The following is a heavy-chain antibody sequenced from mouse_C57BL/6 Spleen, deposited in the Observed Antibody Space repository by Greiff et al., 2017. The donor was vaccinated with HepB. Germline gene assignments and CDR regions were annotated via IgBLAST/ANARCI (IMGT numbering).Heavy chain of an antibody. D-gene: IGHD2-3*01. CDR1: GYTFTNYW. Sequence: QVQLKESGAELVRPGTSVKMSCKASGYTFTNYWIGWAKQRPGHGLEWIGDIYPGGGYTNYNEKFKGKATLTADKSSSTAYMQFSSLTSEDSAIYCCARVGYDGYPDYWGQGTTLTVSS. CDR2: IYPGGGYT. J-gene: IGHJ2*01. CDR3: ARVGYDGYPDY. V-gene: IGHV1-63*01.